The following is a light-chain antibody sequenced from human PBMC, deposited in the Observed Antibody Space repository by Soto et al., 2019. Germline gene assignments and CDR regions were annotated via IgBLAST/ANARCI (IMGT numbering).Light chain of an antibody. Sequence: EIVLTQSPATLSLSPGERATLSCRASQSVSTYLAWYQQKPGQAPRLLSYDASNRATGIPARFSGSGSGTDFTLTISALGAEDFGVYGWQHRGNWPPTWAFGQGKKV. CDR1: QSVSTY. V-gene: IGKV3-11*01. J-gene: IGKJ1*01. CDR3: QHRGNWPPTWA. CDR2: DAS.